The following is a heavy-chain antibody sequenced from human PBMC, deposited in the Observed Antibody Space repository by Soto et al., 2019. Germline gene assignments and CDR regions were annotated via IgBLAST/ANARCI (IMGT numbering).Heavy chain of an antibody. Sequence: QMQLVQSGPEVKKPGTSVKVSCKASGFTFTSSAVQWVRQARGQRLEWIGWIVVGSGNTNYAQKFQERVTITRDMSTSTAYMELSSLRSEDTAVYYCVARMPRFYDFWSGYGHYFDYWGQGTLVTVSS. D-gene: IGHD3-3*01. V-gene: IGHV1-58*01. CDR3: VARMPRFYDFWSGYGHYFDY. CDR2: IVVGSGNT. CDR1: GFTFTSSA. J-gene: IGHJ4*02.